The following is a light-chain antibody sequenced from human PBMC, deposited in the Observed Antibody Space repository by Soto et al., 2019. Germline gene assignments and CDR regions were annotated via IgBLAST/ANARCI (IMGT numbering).Light chain of an antibody. Sequence: QSALTQPASVSGSPGQSITISCTGTSSDVGGYNYVSWYQQHPGKAPKLIIYDVSNRPSGVSNRFSGSKSGNTASLTISGLQAKDEADYYCSSYTSNKTLVAFGGGTKVTVL. CDR2: DVS. V-gene: IGLV2-14*01. CDR1: SSDVGGYNY. J-gene: IGLJ2*01. CDR3: SSYTSNKTLVA.